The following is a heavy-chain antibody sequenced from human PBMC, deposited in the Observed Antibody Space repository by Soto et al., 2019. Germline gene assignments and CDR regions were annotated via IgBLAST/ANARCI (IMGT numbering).Heavy chain of an antibody. CDR3: ARHGQSYYDILTGSWLPPNWFDP. CDR2: IYPGDSDT. Sequence: PGESLKISCKGSGYSFTSYWIGWVRQMPGKGLEWMGIIYPGDSDTRYSPSFQGQVTISADKSISTAYLQWSSLKASDTAMYYCARHGQSYYDILTGSWLPPNWFDPWGQGTLVTV. D-gene: IGHD3-9*01. J-gene: IGHJ5*02. V-gene: IGHV5-51*01. CDR1: GYSFTSYW.